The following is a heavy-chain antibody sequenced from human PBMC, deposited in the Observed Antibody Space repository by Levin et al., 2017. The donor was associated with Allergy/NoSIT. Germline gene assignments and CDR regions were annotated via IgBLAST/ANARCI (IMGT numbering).Heavy chain of an antibody. J-gene: IGHJ4*01. CDR2: ISFISATI. Sequence: LSLTCAGSGFTFSDYYMSWIRQAPGKGLELVAYISFISATIYYSDSVKGRFTISRDNAKNSLYLQMNSLRTEDMAGYECARDGVDQTYSSGWLYYFDYWGHGAQVTVSS. CDR3: ARDGVDQTYSSGWLYYFDY. V-gene: IGHV3-11*01. CDR1: GFTFSDYY. D-gene: IGHD6-19*01.